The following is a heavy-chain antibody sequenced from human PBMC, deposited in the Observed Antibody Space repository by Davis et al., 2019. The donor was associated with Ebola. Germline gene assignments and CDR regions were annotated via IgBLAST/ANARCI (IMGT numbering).Heavy chain of an antibody. J-gene: IGHJ6*02. CDR1: GGTFSSYA. V-gene: IGHV1-69*13. Sequence: SVKVSCKASGGTFSSYAISWVRQAPGQGLEWMGEIIPIFGTANYAQKFQGRVTITADESTSTAYMELSSLRSEDTAVYYCAKDGPYSNYYPGWDYYYYGMDVWGQGTTVTVSS. D-gene: IGHD4-11*01. CDR3: AKDGPYSNYYPGWDYYYYGMDV. CDR2: IIPIFGTA.